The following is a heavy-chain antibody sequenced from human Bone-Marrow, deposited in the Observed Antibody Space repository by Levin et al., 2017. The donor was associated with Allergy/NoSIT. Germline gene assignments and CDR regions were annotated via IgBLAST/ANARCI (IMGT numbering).Heavy chain of an antibody. CDR1: GFTFSNAW. D-gene: IGHD1-26*01. Sequence: ASETLSLTCAASGFTFSNAWMSWVRQAPGKGLEWVGRIKSKTDGGTTDYAAPVKGRFTISRDDSKNTLYLQMNSLKTEDTAVYYCTPTGDSGSYEGYFDYWGQGTLVTVSS. J-gene: IGHJ4*02. CDR3: TPTGDSGSYEGYFDY. V-gene: IGHV3-15*01. CDR2: IKSKTDGGTT.